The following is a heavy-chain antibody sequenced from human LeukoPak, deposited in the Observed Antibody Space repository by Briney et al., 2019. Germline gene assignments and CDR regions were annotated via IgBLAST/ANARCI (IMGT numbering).Heavy chain of an antibody. D-gene: IGHD3-10*01. J-gene: IGHJ4*02. Sequence: PGGSLRLSCAASGFTFSSYWMSWVRQAPGKGLEWVANIKQDGSEKYYVDSVKGRFTISRDNAKNSLYLQMNSLRAEDTAVYYCGSGSFLGDYYFDYWGQGTLVTVSS. V-gene: IGHV3-7*01. CDR2: IKQDGSEK. CDR1: GFTFSSYW. CDR3: GSGSFLGDYYFDY.